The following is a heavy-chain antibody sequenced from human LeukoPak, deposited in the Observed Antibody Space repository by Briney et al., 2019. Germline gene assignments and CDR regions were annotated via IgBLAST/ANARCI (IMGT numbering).Heavy chain of an antibody. V-gene: IGHV3-43*02. CDR2: ISGDGGST. CDR3: AKDEGAQQWLVSYNWFDP. J-gene: IGHJ5*02. Sequence: GGSLRLSCAASGFTFDDYAMHWVRQAPGKGLEWVSLISGDGGSTYYADSVKGRFTISRDNSKNSLYLQMSSLRTEDTALYYCAKDEGAQQWLVSYNWFDPWGQGTLVTVSS. CDR1: GFTFDDYA. D-gene: IGHD6-19*01.